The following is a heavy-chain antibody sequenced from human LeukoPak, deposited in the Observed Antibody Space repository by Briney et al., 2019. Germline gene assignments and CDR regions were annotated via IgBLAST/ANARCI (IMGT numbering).Heavy chain of an antibody. J-gene: IGHJ4*02. CDR3: ARETYGSGSYFAPFDY. CDR1: GYSFTSYW. V-gene: IGHV5-51*01. CDR2: IYPGDSDT. Sequence: GESLKISCKGSGYSFTSYWIGWVRQMPGKGLEWMGIIYPGDSDTRHNPSFQGQVTISADKSISTAYLQWSSLKASDTAMYYCARETYGSGSYFAPFDYWGQGTLVTVSS. D-gene: IGHD3-10*01.